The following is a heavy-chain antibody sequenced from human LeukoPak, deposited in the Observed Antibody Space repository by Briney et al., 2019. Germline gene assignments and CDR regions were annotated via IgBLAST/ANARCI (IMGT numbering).Heavy chain of an antibody. CDR1: GGSFSGYY. CDR2: IKHSGST. J-gene: IGHJ4*02. V-gene: IGHV4-34*01. Sequence: SETLSLTCAVYGGSFSGYYWSWIRQPPGKGLEWIGEIKHSGSTNYNPSLKSRVTISVDTSKNQFSLKLSSVTAADTAVYYCASRKRYSGSHNDYWGQGTLVTVSS. D-gene: IGHD1-26*01. CDR3: ASRKRYSGSHNDY.